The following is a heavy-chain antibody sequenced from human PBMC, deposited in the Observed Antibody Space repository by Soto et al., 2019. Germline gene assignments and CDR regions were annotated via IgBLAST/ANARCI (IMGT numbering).Heavy chain of an antibody. J-gene: IGHJ6*02. CDR1: GFSLTSPGMC. CDR3: ARSIRGPRRFNGMDV. V-gene: IGHV2-70*13. Sequence: SCPTLVNPTETLTLTCTFSGFSLTSPGMCXSWIRQPPGKALEWLALIERDDDDKYYSTSLKTRLTISKDTRKNQVVLTMANMDPADTGTYYCARSIRGPRRFNGMDVWGQGTTVTVSS. D-gene: IGHD1-20*01. CDR2: IERDDDDK.